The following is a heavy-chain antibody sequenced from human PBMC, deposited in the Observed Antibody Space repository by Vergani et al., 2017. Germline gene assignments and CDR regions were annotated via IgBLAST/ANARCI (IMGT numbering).Heavy chain of an antibody. Sequence: QVQLVQSGAEVKKPGSSVKASCKASGGTFSSYAISWVRQAPGQGLEWMGGIIPIFGTANYAQKFQGRVTITADKSTSTAYMELSSLRSEDTAVYYCARDSPGGYCSGGSCYTDYYYGMDVWGQGTTVTVSS. V-gene: IGHV1-69*06. CDR1: GGTFSSYA. D-gene: IGHD2-15*01. J-gene: IGHJ6*02. CDR2: IIPIFGTA. CDR3: ARDSPGGYCSGGSCYTDYYYGMDV.